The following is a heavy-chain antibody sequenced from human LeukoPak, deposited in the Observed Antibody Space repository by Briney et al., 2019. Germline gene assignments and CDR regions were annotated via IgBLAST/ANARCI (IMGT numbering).Heavy chain of an antibody. CDR1: GGSISSYY. CDR3: ARGPPPSGSYSRPFDY. V-gene: IGHV4-59*01. CDR2: IYYSGST. D-gene: IGHD1-26*01. Sequence: SETLSLTCTVSGGSISSYYWSWIRQPPGNGLKWIGYIYYSGSTNYNPSLKSRVTISVDTSKNQFSLKLSSVTAADAAVYYCARGPPPSGSYSRPFDYWGQGTLVTVSS. J-gene: IGHJ4*02.